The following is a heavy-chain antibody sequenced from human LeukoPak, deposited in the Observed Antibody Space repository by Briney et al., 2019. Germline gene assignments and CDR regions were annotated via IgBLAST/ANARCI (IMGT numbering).Heavy chain of an antibody. J-gene: IGHJ4*02. Sequence: GGSLRLSCEASGFSFRSNGIHWVRQAPGRGLEWVAVISFEGNVKYYADSVKGRFTISRDNSKNIVYLQMNSLRPEDTGVYFWARENNVLLWFGELEYWGQGTLVTVSS. V-gene: IGHV3-30*03. CDR2: ISFEGNVK. D-gene: IGHD3-10*01. CDR3: ARENNVLLWFGELEY. CDR1: GFSFRSNG.